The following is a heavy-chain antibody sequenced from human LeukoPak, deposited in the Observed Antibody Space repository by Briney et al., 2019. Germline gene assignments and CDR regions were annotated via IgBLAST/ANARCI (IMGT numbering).Heavy chain of an antibody. Sequence: GGSLRLSCAASGFTFSSYSMNWVRQAPGKGLEWVSSISSSSSYIYYADSVKGRFTISRDNAKNSLYLQMNSLRAEDTAVYYCARDRHSSSWQTGGYCGMDVWGQGTTDTVSS. J-gene: IGHJ6*02. V-gene: IGHV3-21*01. CDR2: ISSSSSYI. CDR3: ARDRHSSSWQTGGYCGMDV. D-gene: IGHD6-13*01. CDR1: GFTFSSYS.